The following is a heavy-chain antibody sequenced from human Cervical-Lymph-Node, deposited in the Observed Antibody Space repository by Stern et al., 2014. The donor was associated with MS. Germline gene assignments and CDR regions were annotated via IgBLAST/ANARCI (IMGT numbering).Heavy chain of an antibody. V-gene: IGHV3-33*01. CDR2: IWCDGSNK. CDR1: GFTFSSYG. D-gene: IGHD3-22*01. Sequence: VQLVESGGGVVQPGRSLRLSCAASGFTFSSYGMHWVRQAPGKGLEWVAVIWCDGSNKYYADTVKGRFTISRDNSKNTLYRQMNSLRAEDTAVYYCARDFSPTYYYDSSGYPLSAWGQGTLVTVSS. J-gene: IGHJ5*02. CDR3: ARDFSPTYYYDSSGYPLSA.